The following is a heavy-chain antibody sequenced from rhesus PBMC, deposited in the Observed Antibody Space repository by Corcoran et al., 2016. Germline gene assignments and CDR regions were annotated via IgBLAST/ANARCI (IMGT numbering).Heavy chain of an antibody. J-gene: IGHJ4*01. V-gene: IGHV3S5*01. CDR1: GFTFSSYG. CDR3: AKENSYSGSWNRGPFDY. D-gene: IGHD6-25*01. Sequence: EVQLVESGGGLVQPGGSLRLSCAASGFTFSSYGMSWVRQAPGKGLEWVSYISNGGGSTYYADSVKGRFTISRDKTKNTLALQMNSLRAEDTAVYYCAKENSYSGSWNRGPFDYWGQGVLVTVSS. CDR2: ISNGGGST.